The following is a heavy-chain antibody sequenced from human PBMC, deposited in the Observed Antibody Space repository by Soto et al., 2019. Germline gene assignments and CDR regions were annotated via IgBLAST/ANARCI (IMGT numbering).Heavy chain of an antibody. Sequence: ESGGGLAQPGGSLRLSCVGSGFTFDSYAISWVRQAPGERLQWIAAISGSADGTDYAHSVRGRFTISRDNAKKTVHLQMDSLRVEDTAVYFCAKGTVGGYSFWSGYYSDGLDVWGQGTLVSVS. CDR2: ISGSADGT. CDR3: AKGTVGGYSFWSGYYSDGLDV. CDR1: GFTFDSYA. J-gene: IGHJ3*01. V-gene: IGHV3-23*01. D-gene: IGHD3-3*01.